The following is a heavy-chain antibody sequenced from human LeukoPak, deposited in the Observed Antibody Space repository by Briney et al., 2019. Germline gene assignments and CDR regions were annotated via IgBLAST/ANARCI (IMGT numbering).Heavy chain of an antibody. CDR1: GFTFDDYA. CDR3: AKVGESGYSFRPYYFDY. D-gene: IGHD6-13*01. CDR2: ISWNSGSI. J-gene: IGHJ4*02. V-gene: IGHV3-9*01. Sequence: GGSLRLSCAASGFTFDDYAMHWVRQAPGKGLEWVSGISWNSGSIGYADSVKGRFTISRDNAKNSLYLQMNSLRAEDTALYYCAKVGESGYSFRPYYFDYWGQGTLVTVSS.